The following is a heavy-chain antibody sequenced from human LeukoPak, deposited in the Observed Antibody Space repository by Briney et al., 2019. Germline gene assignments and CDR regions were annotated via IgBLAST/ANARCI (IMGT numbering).Heavy chain of an antibody. CDR3: ATGEAFRDYYDSSGYYY. Sequence: ASVKVPCKVSGYTLTELSMHWVRQAPGKGLEWMGGFDPEDGETIYAQKFQGRVTMTEDTSTDTAYMELSSLRSEDTAVYYCATGEAFRDYYDSSGYYYWGQGTLVTVSS. D-gene: IGHD3-22*01. CDR1: GYTLTELS. V-gene: IGHV1-24*01. CDR2: FDPEDGET. J-gene: IGHJ4*02.